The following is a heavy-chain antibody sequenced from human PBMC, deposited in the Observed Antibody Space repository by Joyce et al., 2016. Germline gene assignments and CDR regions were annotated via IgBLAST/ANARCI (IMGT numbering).Heavy chain of an antibody. D-gene: IGHD1-26*01. J-gene: IGHJ4*02. CDR3: ASLGPTLNVDQS. V-gene: IGHV1-24*01. CDR1: GYTPSDLC. Sequence: QVQLVQSGAEVKRPGASIKVSCKVYGYTPSDLCMQWVRQAARKGPEWMGGWNPAEDTIIYTQKLQGRITLNEDTSAETAYMELSSLRSEDTAVYYCASLGPTLNVDQSWGQGTLVTVSS. CDR2: WNPAEDTI.